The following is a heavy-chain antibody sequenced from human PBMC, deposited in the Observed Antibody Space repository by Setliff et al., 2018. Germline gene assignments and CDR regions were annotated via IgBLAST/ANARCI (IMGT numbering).Heavy chain of an antibody. CDR2: IYYSGSTS. J-gene: IGHJ4*02. Sequence: SETLSLTCTVSGGSISSGGYYWSWIRQHPGKGLEWIGYIYYSGSTSYYNPSLKSRVTISVDTSKNQFSLKLSSVTAADTAVYYCAKGGGRYHSASWGQGTLVTVSS. CDR3: AKGGGRYHSAS. CDR1: GGSISSGGYY. V-gene: IGHV4-31*03. D-gene: IGHD1-26*01.